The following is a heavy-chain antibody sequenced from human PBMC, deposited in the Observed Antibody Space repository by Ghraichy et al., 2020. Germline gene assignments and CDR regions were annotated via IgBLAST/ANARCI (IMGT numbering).Heavy chain of an antibody. Sequence: GESLNISCAASGFTFSSYWMSWVRQAPGKGLEWVANIKQDGSEKYYVDSVKGRFTISRDNAKNSLYLQMNSLRAEDTAVYYCARVGYSSGWYVLVDYYYYGMDVWGQGTTVTVSS. CDR3: ARVGYSSGWYVLVDYYYYGMDV. D-gene: IGHD6-19*01. CDR2: IKQDGSEK. J-gene: IGHJ6*02. CDR1: GFTFSSYW. V-gene: IGHV3-7*03.